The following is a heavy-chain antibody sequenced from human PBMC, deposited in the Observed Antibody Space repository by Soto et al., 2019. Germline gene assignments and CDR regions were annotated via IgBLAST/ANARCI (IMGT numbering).Heavy chain of an antibody. CDR2: ISGSGGST. CDR3: ARTGGEVAVEY. J-gene: IGHJ4*02. D-gene: IGHD6-19*01. V-gene: IGHV3-23*01. CDR1: GFTFSSYA. Sequence: EWSLRLSCAASGFTFSSYAMSWVRQAPGKGLEWVSSISGSGGSTYYADSVKGRFTISRDNSKNTLYLQMNSLRAEDTAVYYCARTGGEVAVEYCGQGTLVTVS.